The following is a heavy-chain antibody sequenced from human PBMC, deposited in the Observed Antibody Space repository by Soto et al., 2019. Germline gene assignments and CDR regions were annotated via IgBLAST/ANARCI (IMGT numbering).Heavy chain of an antibody. J-gene: IGHJ6*02. CDR3: ARDRGTLYCSGGSCYLAGMDV. CDR2: ISYDGSNK. Sequence: QVQLVESGGGVVQPGRSLRLSCAASGFTFSSYAMHWVRQAPGKGLEWVAVISYDGSNKYYADSVKGRFTISRDNSKNTLYLQMNSLRAEDTAVYYCARDRGTLYCSGGSCYLAGMDVWGQGTTVTVSS. D-gene: IGHD2-15*01. CDR1: GFTFSSYA. V-gene: IGHV3-30-3*01.